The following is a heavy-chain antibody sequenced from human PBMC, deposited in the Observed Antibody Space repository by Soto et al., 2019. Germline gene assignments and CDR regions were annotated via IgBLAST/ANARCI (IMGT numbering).Heavy chain of an antibody. D-gene: IGHD6-6*01. CDR1: GFTFSSYS. V-gene: IGHV3-48*01. CDR3: ARDVLEYSSSSLSSNTTFYYYYYYMDV. J-gene: IGHJ6*03. CDR2: ISSSSSTI. Sequence: GGSLRLSCAASGFTFSSYSMNWVRQAPGKGLEWVSYISSSSSTIYYADSVKGRFTISRDNAKNSLYLQMNSLRAEDTAVYYCARDVLEYSSSSLSSNTTFYYYYYYMDVWGKGTTVTVSS.